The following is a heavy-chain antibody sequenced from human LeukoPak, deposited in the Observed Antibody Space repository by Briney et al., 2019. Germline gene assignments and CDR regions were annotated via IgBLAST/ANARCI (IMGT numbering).Heavy chain of an antibody. D-gene: IGHD2-2*01. Sequence: PSETLSLTCAVYGGSFSGYYWSWIRQPPGKGLEWIGEINHSGSTNYNPSLKSRVTISVDTSKNQFSLKLSSVTAADTAVYYCARARIVVVPAARRVAYYYGMDVWGQGTTVTVSS. CDR2: INHSGST. J-gene: IGHJ6*02. V-gene: IGHV4-34*01. CDR3: ARARIVVVPAARRVAYYYGMDV. CDR1: GGSFSGYY.